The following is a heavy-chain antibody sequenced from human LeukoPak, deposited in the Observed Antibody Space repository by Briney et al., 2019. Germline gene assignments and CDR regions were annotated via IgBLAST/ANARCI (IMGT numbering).Heavy chain of an antibody. CDR1: GGSISSYY. J-gene: IGHJ3*02. V-gene: IGHV4-59*08. D-gene: IGHD5-24*01. CDR3: ATDGRDGYNFAFDI. Sequence: SETLSLTCTVSGGSISSYYWSWIRQPPGKGLEWIGYAYYSGTTNYNPSLKSRVTISVDTSKNQFSLKLSSLTAADTAVYYCATDGRDGYNFAFDIWGQGTMVTVSS. CDR2: AYYSGTT.